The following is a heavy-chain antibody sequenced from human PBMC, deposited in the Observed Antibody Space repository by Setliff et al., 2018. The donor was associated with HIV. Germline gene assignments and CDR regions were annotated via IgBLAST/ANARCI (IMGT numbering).Heavy chain of an antibody. Sequence: PSETLSLTCSVSDGSISSDYWSWIRQPPGKGLEWIGYIYYDGSTNYNPSLKSRVTISVDTSKNQFSLKLTSVTAADTAVYYCVKHVDSDFSGDPDWFDPWGQGIPVTVSS. D-gene: IGHD2-15*01. CDR3: VKHVDSDFSGDPDWFDP. J-gene: IGHJ5*02. V-gene: IGHV4-59*08. CDR1: DGSISSDY. CDR2: IYYDGST.